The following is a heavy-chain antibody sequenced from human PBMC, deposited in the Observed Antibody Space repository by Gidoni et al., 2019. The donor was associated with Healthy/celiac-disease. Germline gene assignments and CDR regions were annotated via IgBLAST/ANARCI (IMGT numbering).Heavy chain of an antibody. D-gene: IGHD1-26*01. CDR3: ARASSGGAGGTGYFDY. Sequence: QVQLQESGPGLVKPSQTLSLTCTVSGGSISSGSYYWSWIRQPAGKGLEWIGRIYTSGSTNYNPSLKSRVTISVDTSKNQFSLKLSSVTAADTAVYYCARASSGGAGGTGYFDYWGQGTLVTVSS. V-gene: IGHV4-61*02. CDR1: GGSISSGSYY. CDR2: IYTSGST. J-gene: IGHJ4*02.